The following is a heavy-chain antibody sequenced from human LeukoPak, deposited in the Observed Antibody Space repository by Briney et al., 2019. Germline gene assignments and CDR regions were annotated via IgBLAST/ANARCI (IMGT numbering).Heavy chain of an antibody. CDR3: AKDYDFWSGYYSPTRGYFDY. CDR1: GFTFSSSG. Sequence: PGGSLRLSCAASGFTFSSSGMHWVRQAPGKGLEWVAFIRFDGSNKYSADSVKGRFTISRDNSKNKLYLQMNSLRAEDAAVYYCAKDYDFWSGYYSPTRGYFDYWGQGTLVTVSS. D-gene: IGHD3-3*01. V-gene: IGHV3-30*02. J-gene: IGHJ4*02. CDR2: IRFDGSNK.